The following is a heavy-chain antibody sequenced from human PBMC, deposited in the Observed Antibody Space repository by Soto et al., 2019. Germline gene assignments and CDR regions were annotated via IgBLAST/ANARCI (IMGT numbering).Heavy chain of an antibody. CDR2: IYYSGST. Sequence: PSETLSLTCTVSGGSISSGGYYWSWIRQHPGKGLEWIGHIYYSGSTYYNPSLKSRVTISVDTSKNQFSLKLSSVTAADTAVYYCARGVAPMVYAIRGAWFDPWGQGTLVTVSS. J-gene: IGHJ5*02. D-gene: IGHD2-8*01. CDR1: GGSISSGGYY. CDR3: ARGVAPMVYAIRGAWFDP. V-gene: IGHV4-31*03.